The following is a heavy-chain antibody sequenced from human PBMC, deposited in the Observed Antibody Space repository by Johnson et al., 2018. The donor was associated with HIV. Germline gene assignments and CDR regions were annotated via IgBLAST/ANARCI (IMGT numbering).Heavy chain of an antibody. Sequence: EVQLVESGGGVVQPGMSLRLSCAASGFTFSNAWMSWVRQAPGKGLEWVGRIISKTDGWTTYYAAPVQGRFTISRDDSKPTLYLQMNSLRTADTAVYYCTTVSPSAMTRVRGVIITAHAFEIWGQGTMVTVSS. D-gene: IGHD3-10*01. CDR2: IISKTDGWTT. J-gene: IGHJ3*02. CDR1: GFTFSNAW. CDR3: TTVSPSAMTRVRGVIITAHAFEI. V-gene: IGHV3-15*01.